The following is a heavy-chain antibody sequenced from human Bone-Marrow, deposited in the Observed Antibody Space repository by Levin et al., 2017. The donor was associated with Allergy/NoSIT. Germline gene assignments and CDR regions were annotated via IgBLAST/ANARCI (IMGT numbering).Heavy chain of an antibody. Sequence: ASVKVSCKTSGYTFSDYYIHWVRQAPGQGLEWVGWINPNSGGTNYAQKFQGRVTMTRDTSINTVYMELSRLRSDDTALYSCARTTIPYSTTWYGGFDSWGQGTLVTVSS. D-gene: IGHD2/OR15-2a*01. CDR1: GYTFSDYY. J-gene: IGHJ4*02. CDR2: INPNSGGT. CDR3: ARTTIPYSTTWYGGFDS. V-gene: IGHV1-2*02.